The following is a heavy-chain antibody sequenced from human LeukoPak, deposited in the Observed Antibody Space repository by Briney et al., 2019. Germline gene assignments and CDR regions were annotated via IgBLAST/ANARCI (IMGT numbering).Heavy chain of an antibody. CDR1: GFTFGLYG. J-gene: IGHJ4*02. CDR2: ISNDGDSE. Sequence: GRSLRLSCAASGFTFGLYGMHWVRQAPGKGLEWVALISNDGDSEYYTDSGKGRFTISRDNAKDTLYLQMNSLRGEDTAVYYCAKDGRGRTFFGDIEYWGQGTLVAVSS. V-gene: IGHV3-30*18. CDR3: AKDGRGRTFFGDIEY. D-gene: IGHD3-10*01.